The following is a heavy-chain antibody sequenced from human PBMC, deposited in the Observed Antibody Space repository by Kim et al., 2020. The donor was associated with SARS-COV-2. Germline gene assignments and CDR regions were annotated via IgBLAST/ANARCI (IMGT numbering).Heavy chain of an antibody. V-gene: IGHV1-69*13. D-gene: IGHD3-16*01. J-gene: IGHJ3*02. CDR1: GGTFSSYA. CDR2: IIPIFGTA. Sequence: SVKVSCKASGGTFSSYAISWVRQAPGQGLEWMGGIIPIFGTANYAQKFQGRVTITADESTSTAYMELSSLRSEDTAVYYCARDQEITPDAFDIWGQGTMVTVSS. CDR3: ARDQEITPDAFDI.